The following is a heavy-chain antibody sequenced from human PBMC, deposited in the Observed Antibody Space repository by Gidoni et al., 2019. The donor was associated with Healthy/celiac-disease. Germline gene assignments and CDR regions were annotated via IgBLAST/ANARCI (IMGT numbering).Heavy chain of an antibody. CDR2: IYTSGST. V-gene: IGHV4-61*02. CDR3: ASGSGQNHAEFDY. CDR1: GGSISSGSYY. J-gene: IGHJ4*02. Sequence: QVQLQESGPGLVKPSQTLSLTCTVSGGSISSGSYYWSWIRQPAGKGLEWIGRIYTSGSTNYNPSLKSRVTISVDTSKNQFSLKLSSVTAADTAVYYCASGSGQNHAEFDYWGQGTLVTVSS. D-gene: IGHD6-19*01.